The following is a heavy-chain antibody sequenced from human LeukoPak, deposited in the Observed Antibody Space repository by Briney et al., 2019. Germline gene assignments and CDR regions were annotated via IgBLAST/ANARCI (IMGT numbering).Heavy chain of an antibody. D-gene: IGHD7-27*01. V-gene: IGHV3-11*01. CDR2: ISGSSSTM. CDR1: EFTFSDYY. J-gene: IGHJ4*02. Sequence: GGSLRLSCAASEFTFSDYYMSWIRQVPGKGLEWVSYISGSSSTMYYANSVKGRFTISRDNAKNLLYLQMNSLRAEDTAVYYGAREGGNWGEGYFDYWGQGTLVTVSS. CDR3: AREGGNWGEGYFDY.